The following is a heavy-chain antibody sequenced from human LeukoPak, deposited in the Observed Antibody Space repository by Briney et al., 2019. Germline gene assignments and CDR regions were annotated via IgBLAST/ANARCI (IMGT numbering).Heavy chain of an antibody. CDR1: GGSISSGEYY. CDR2: IDYSGIT. D-gene: IGHD1-1*01. Sequence: SQTLSLTCSVSGGSISSGEYYWTWIRQVPGKGLEWIGNIDYSGITNYNPPLKSRVTISRDMSKNQFSLRLGSVTAADTAVYYCARDWVKLELGPLYSYGMGVWGQGTTVTVSS. J-gene: IGHJ6*02. V-gene: IGHV4-31*03. CDR3: ARDWVKLELGPLYSYGMGV.